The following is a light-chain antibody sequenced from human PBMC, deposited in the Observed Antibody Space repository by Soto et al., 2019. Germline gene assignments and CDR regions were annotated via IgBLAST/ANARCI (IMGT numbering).Light chain of an antibody. CDR2: AAS. CDR1: QSVVGN. V-gene: IGKV3-15*01. Sequence: EIVLTQSPATLSLSPGERATLSCRASQSVVGNQLAWYQQQPGQAPRLLIYAASTRATAVPDRFSGSGSGTDFTLSITSLQSDDFAVYFCQQYTDWPITFGQGTRLEIK. CDR3: QQYTDWPIT. J-gene: IGKJ5*01.